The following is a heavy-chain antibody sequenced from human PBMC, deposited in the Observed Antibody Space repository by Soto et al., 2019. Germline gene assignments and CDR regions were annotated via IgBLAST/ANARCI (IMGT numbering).Heavy chain of an antibody. V-gene: IGHV4-34*01. CDR2: INHSGGA. D-gene: IGHD2-2*01. J-gene: IGHJ4*02. CDR3: VRGAPAAIGPQGEY. Sequence: PSETLSLTCAVYGGSFRGYYWTWIRQPPGKGLEWIGEINHSGGANYNPSLKSRVTISVDRSKNQISLKLTSVTAADTAIYYCVRGAPAAIGPQGEYWGQGNLVT. CDR1: GGSFRGYY.